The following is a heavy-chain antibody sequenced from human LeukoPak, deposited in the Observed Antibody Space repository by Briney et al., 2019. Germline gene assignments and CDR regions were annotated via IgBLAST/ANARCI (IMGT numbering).Heavy chain of an antibody. CDR2: IYYSGST. D-gene: IGHD3-16*02. J-gene: IGHJ4*02. CDR1: GGSIRSSDYY. V-gene: IGHV4-39*01. Sequence: PSETLSLTCTVSGGSIRSSDYYWGWIRQPPGKGLEWIGCIYYSGSTYYNPSLKSRVTISIDTSKNQFSLKVSSVTAADTAVYYCAIRRWGSLNVDDWGQGTLVTVSS. CDR3: AIRRWGSLNVDD.